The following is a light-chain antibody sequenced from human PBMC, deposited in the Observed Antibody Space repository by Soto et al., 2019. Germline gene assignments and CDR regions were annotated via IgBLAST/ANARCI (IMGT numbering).Light chain of an antibody. V-gene: IGKV3D-20*02. CDR3: QQRSSWPIT. CDR1: QGVSSSY. Sequence: ESVLTQSPGTLSLSPGERATLSCRASQGVSSSYLAWYQQKPGQAPRLLIYDASNRVTGIPARFSGSGSGTDFTVTISSLEPEDFAVYYCQQRSSWPITFGQGTRLEIK. CDR2: DAS. J-gene: IGKJ5*01.